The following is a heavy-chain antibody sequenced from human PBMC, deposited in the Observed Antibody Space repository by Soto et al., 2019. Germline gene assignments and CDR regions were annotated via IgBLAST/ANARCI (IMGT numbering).Heavy chain of an antibody. CDR1: GTSISSTYW. Sequence: PSETLSLTCFVSGTSISSTYWWTWVRQSPGKGLEWIGYVYYTGTTTYSPSLKSRVTISVDTSMNQISLKLSSVTAADTAFYYCARLGGYYQSLDTWGQGTLVT. D-gene: IGHD3-22*01. J-gene: IGHJ5*02. V-gene: IGHV4-4*02. CDR3: ARLGGYYQSLDT. CDR2: VYYTGTT.